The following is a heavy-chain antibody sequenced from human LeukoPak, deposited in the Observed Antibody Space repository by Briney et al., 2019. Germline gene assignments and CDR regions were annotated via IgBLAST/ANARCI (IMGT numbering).Heavy chain of an antibody. D-gene: IGHD3-10*01. CDR3: ARDTYYYGSGSYWFDP. Sequence: ASVKVSCKASGYTFTGYYMHWVRQAPGQGLEWMGWINPNSGGTNYAQKFQGRVTMTRDTSISTAYMELSRLRPDDTAVYYCARDTYYYGSGSYWFDPWGQGTLVTVSS. V-gene: IGHV1-2*02. J-gene: IGHJ5*02. CDR2: INPNSGGT. CDR1: GYTFTGYY.